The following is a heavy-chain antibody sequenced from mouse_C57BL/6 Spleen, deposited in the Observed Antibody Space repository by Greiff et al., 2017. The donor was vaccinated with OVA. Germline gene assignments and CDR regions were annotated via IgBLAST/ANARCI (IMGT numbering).Heavy chain of an antibody. Sequence: QVQLQQSGPGLVAPSQSLSITCTVSGFSLTSYAISWVRQPPGKGLEWLGVIWTGGGTNYNSALKSRLSISKDNSKSQVFLKMNSLQTDDTARYYCARNEGPITTVVDYFDYWGQGTTLTVSS. V-gene: IGHV2-9-1*01. CDR1: GFSLTSYA. CDR2: IWTGGGT. J-gene: IGHJ2*01. CDR3: ARNEGPITTVVDYFDY. D-gene: IGHD1-1*01.